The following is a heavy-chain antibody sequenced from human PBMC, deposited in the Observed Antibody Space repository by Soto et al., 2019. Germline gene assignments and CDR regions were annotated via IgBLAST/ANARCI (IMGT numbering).Heavy chain of an antibody. Sequence: QEQLVQSGAEVKKSGSSVKVSCKDTGGLFSSYAVSWVRQAPGQGLEWMGGIIPVFDTVYYAQKFQGRVTISADESPTTAYMELSSLRSEDTAMYYCARGGSGYVWFNEFWGQGTLVTVSS. CDR1: GGLFSSYA. D-gene: IGHD3-22*01. V-gene: IGHV1-69*01. CDR2: IIPVFDTV. CDR3: ARGGSGYVWFNEF. J-gene: IGHJ4*02.